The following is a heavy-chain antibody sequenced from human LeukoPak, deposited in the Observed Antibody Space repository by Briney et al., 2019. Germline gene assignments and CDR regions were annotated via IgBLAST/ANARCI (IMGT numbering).Heavy chain of an antibody. V-gene: IGHV3-43*02. CDR3: AKAHGSGNYYFYYMDI. D-gene: IGHD3-10*01. CDR2: ITGGADST. CDR1: GFTFDDYA. Sequence: GGSLRLSCAASGFTFDDYAMHWVRQAPGKGLEWVSLITGGADSTYYADSVKGRFTISGDNSKNSLYLQMNSLRTEDTALYYCAKAHGSGNYYFYYMDIWGKGTTVTVSS. J-gene: IGHJ6*03.